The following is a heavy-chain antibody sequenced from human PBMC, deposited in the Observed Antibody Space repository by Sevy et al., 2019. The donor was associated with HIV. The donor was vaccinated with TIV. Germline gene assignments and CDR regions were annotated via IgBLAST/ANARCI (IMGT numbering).Heavy chain of an antibody. CDR3: ARDKGESSSSFLGELSH. CDR1: GFTFSRYA. V-gene: IGHV3-30*04. Sequence: GGSLRLSCGASGFTFSRYAMNWVRQAPGKGLEWVAVISSDGRNKYYADSVKGRFTISRDNSKNTLYLQMNSLRSEDTAMYYCARDKGESSSSFLGELSHWGQGTLVTVSS. J-gene: IGHJ4*02. D-gene: IGHD3-16*02. CDR2: ISSDGRNK.